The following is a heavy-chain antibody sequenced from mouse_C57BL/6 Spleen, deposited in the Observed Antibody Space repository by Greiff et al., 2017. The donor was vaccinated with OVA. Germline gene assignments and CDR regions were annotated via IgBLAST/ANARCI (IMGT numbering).Heavy chain of an antibody. J-gene: IGHJ1*03. Sequence: QVQLKESGAELVRPGASVKLSCKASGYTFTDCYINWVKQRPGQGLEWIARIYPGSGNTYYNEKFKGKATLTAEKSSSTAYMQLSSLTSEDSAVYFCARDYYGSSYWYFDVWGTGTTVTVSS. D-gene: IGHD1-1*01. V-gene: IGHV1-76*01. CDR1: GYTFTDCY. CDR2: IYPGSGNT. CDR3: ARDYYGSSYWYFDV.